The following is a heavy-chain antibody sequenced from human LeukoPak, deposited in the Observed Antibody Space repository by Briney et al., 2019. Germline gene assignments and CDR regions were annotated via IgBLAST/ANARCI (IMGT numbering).Heavy chain of an antibody. Sequence: PSGTLSLTCDVSGDSISSSNWWNWVRQPPGKGLEWIGGIYHSGSTNYNPSLKSRVTTSVDTSKNQFSLKVSSVTAADTAVYYCSKRGNWGFFDYWGQGTLVTVSS. V-gene: IGHV4-4*02. CDR2: IYHSGST. CDR3: SKRGNWGFFDY. D-gene: IGHD7-27*01. CDR1: GDSISSSNW. J-gene: IGHJ4*02.